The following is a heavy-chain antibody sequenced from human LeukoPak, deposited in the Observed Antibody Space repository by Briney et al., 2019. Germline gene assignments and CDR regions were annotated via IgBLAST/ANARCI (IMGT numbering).Heavy chain of an antibody. Sequence: GASVKVSCKASGGTFSSYAISWVRQAPGQGLEWMGRIIPILGIANYAQKFQGRVTITADKSTSTAYMELSSLRSEDTAVYYCARDTASMVRGVSFPNRFDPRGQGTLVTVSS. V-gene: IGHV1-69*04. J-gene: IGHJ5*02. D-gene: IGHD3-10*01. CDR3: ARDTASMVRGVSFPNRFDP. CDR1: GGTFSSYA. CDR2: IIPILGIA.